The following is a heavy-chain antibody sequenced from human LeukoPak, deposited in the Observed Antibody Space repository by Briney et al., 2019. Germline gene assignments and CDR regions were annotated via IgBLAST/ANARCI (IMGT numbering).Heavy chain of an antibody. J-gene: IGHJ4*02. CDR3: ARERDFYDSSGSPSY. CDR2: IYYSGST. D-gene: IGHD3-22*01. CDR1: GDSISSSNCY. V-gene: IGHV4-39*07. Sequence: SETLSLTCTVSGDSISSSNCYWGWIRQPPGKGLEWIGTIYYSGSTYYNPSLKSRVTISVDTSKNQFSLKVRSVTAADTAVYYCARERDFYDSSGSPSYWGQGTLVIVSS.